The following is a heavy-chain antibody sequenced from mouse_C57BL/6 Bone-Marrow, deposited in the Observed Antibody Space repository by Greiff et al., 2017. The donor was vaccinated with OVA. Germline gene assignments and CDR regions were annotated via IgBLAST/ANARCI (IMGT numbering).Heavy chain of an antibody. V-gene: IGHV1-26*01. CDR1: GYTFTDYY. D-gene: IGHD2-3*01. J-gene: IGHJ4*01. Sequence: EVQLQQSGPELVKPGASVKISCKASGYTFTDYYMNWVKQSHGKSLEWIGDINPNNGGTSYNQKFKGKATLTVDKSSSTAYMELRSLTSEDSAVYYCARWGWDAMDYWGQGTSVTVSS. CDR3: ARWGWDAMDY. CDR2: INPNNGGT.